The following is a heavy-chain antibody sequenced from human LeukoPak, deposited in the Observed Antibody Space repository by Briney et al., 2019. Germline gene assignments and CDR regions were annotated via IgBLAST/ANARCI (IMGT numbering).Heavy chain of an antibody. CDR3: ARDSSSWYFEVGFDY. Sequence: ASVKVSCKASGYTFTGYYMHWVRQAPGQGLEWMGWINPNSGGANYAQKFQGRVTMTRDTSISTAYMELSRLRSDDTAVYYCARDSSSWYFEVGFDYWGQGTLVTVSS. CDR1: GYTFTGYY. D-gene: IGHD6-13*01. J-gene: IGHJ4*02. V-gene: IGHV1-2*02. CDR2: INPNSGGA.